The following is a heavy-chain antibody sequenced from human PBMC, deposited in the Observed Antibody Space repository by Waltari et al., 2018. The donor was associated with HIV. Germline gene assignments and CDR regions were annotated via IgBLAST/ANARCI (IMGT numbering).Heavy chain of an antibody. CDR3: ARDSRGSTWSLNWFDP. Sequence: VQLVESGGGRVKPGESLMLPCVTPGSISISYSVNWVRQAPGKGPEWVSSISSSGNFKHYADSVKGRFTISRDNAENSLYLQMNGLRAEDTAIYYCARDSRGSTWSLNWFDPWGQGTLVTVSS. J-gene: IGHJ5*02. D-gene: IGHD6-6*01. CDR1: GSISISYS. CDR2: ISSSGNFK. V-gene: IGHV3-21*02.